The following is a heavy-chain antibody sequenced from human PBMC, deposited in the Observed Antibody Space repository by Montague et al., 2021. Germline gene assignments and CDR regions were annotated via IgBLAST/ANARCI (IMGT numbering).Heavy chain of an antibody. CDR3: TSGEVAVTGIDY. D-gene: IGHD6-19*01. CDR2: ST. J-gene: IGHJ4*02. V-gene: IGHV4-34*01. Sequence: STSYYPSLKSRVTMSVDTSENHVSLRLSSVTAADTAVYYCTSGEVAVTGIDYWGQGALVNVAS.